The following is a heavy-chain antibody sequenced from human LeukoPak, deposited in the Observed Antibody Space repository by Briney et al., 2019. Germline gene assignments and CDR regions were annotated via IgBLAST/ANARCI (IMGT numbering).Heavy chain of an antibody. CDR2: IYYSGST. D-gene: IGHD6-13*01. CDR3: ARVGMTAAAGPFDY. Sequence: SETLSLTCAVYGGSFSGYYWSWIRQPPGKGLEWIGYIYYSGSTNYNPSLKSRVTISVDTSKNQFSLKLSSVTAADTAVYYCARVGMTAAAGPFDYWGQGTLVTVSS. CDR1: GGSFSGYY. J-gene: IGHJ4*02. V-gene: IGHV4-59*01.